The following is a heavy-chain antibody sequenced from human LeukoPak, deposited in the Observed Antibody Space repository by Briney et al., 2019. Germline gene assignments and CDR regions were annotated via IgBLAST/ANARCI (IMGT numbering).Heavy chain of an antibody. Sequence: GGSLRLSCAASGFTFSDYYMSWIRQAPGKGLEWVSYISSSGSTIYYADSVKGRFTISRDNAKNSLYLRMNSLRAEDTAVYYCARGPRIAAAGTTEEFDYWGQGTLVTVSS. CDR2: ISSSGSTI. CDR1: GFTFSDYY. D-gene: IGHD6-13*01. CDR3: ARGPRIAAAGTTEEFDY. J-gene: IGHJ4*02. V-gene: IGHV3-11*04.